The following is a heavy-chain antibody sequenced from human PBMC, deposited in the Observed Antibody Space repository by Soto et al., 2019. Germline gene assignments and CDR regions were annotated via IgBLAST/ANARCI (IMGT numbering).Heavy chain of an antibody. J-gene: IGHJ3*02. CDR3: ASFSQSDFDI. Sequence: SETLSLTCAVYGGSFSSYYWSWIRQPPGKGLEWIGYIYYSGSTNYNPSLKSRVTISVDTSKNQFSLKLSSVTAADTAVYYCASFSQSDFDIWGQGTMVTVSS. V-gene: IGHV4-59*01. CDR2: IYYSGST. CDR1: GGSFSSYY. D-gene: IGHD2-21*02.